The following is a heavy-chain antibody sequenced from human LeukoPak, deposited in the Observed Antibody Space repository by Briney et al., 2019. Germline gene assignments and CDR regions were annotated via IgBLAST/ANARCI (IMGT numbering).Heavy chain of an antibody. D-gene: IGHD2-2*01. CDR2: ISSSSSYT. Sequence: GGSLRLSCAASGFTFSDYYMSWIRQAPGKGLEWVSYISSSSSYTNYADSVKGRFTISRDNSKNTLYLQMNSLRAEDTAVYHCARDLCSSTSCYQGYCYGMDVWGQGTTVTVSS. CDR3: ARDLCSSTSCYQGYCYGMDV. J-gene: IGHJ6*02. CDR1: GFTFSDYY. V-gene: IGHV3-11*06.